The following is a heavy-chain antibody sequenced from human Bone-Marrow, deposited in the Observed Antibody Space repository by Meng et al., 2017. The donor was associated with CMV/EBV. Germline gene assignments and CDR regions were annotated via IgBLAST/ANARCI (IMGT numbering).Heavy chain of an antibody. D-gene: IGHD6-13*01. Sequence: ASVKVSCKASGYTFTGYYMHWVRQAPGQGLEWMGIINPSGGSTSYAQKFQGRVTMTRDTSTSTVYMELSSLRSEDTAVYYCARVKSVAEGVYGMDVWGQGPMVTGSS. V-gene: IGHV1-46*01. CDR3: ARVKSVAEGVYGMDV. CDR1: GYTFTGYY. CDR2: INPSGGST. J-gene: IGHJ6*02.